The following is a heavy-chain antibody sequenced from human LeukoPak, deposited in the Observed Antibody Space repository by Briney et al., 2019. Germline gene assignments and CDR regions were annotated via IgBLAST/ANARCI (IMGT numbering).Heavy chain of an antibody. Sequence: ASVKXXCKASGYTFTCYYMHWVRQAPGRGLEWMGRINPNSGGTNYAQKFQGRVTMTRDTSISTAYMELSRLRSDATAVYYCARDLWGMVRGVTNWGQGTLVTVSS. V-gene: IGHV1-2*06. CDR1: GYTFTCYY. CDR3: ARDLWGMVRGVTN. CDR2: INPNSGGT. J-gene: IGHJ4*02. D-gene: IGHD3-10*01.